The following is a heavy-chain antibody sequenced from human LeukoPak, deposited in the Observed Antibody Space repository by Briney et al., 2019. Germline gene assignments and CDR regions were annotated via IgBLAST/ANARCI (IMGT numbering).Heavy chain of an antibody. CDR3: ARSLTPTMIVVFDY. CDR1: GGSISSSSYY. CDR2: IYYSGST. D-gene: IGHD3-22*01. J-gene: IGHJ4*02. Sequence: PSETLSLTCTVSGGSISSSSYYWGWIRQPPGKGLEWIGSIYYSGSTYYNPSLKSRVTISVDTSKNQFSLKLSSVTAADTAVYYCARSLTPTMIVVFDYWGQGTLVTVSS. V-gene: IGHV4-39*01.